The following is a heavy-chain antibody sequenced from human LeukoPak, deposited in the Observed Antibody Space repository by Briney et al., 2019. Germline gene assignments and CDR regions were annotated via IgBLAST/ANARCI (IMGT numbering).Heavy chain of an antibody. J-gene: IGHJ4*02. CDR3: ARDAIVGATYFDY. CDR1: GGSISSGSYY. Sequence: PSETLSLTCTVSGGSISSGSYYWSWIRQPAGKGLEWIGRIYTSGSTNYIPSLKSRVTISVDTSKNQFSLKLSSVTAADTAVYYCARDAIVGATYFDYWGQGTLVTVSS. CDR2: IYTSGST. D-gene: IGHD1-26*01. V-gene: IGHV4-61*02.